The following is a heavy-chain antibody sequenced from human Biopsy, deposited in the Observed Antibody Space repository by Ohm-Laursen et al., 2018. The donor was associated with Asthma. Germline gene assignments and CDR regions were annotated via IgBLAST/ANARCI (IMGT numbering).Heavy chain of an antibody. CDR1: GFTFSSYS. J-gene: IGHJ4*01. D-gene: IGHD3-10*01. CDR3: ARDFTIGSGSPFHF. V-gene: IGHV3-21*01. CDR2: ISSLSRYK. Sequence: GSLRLSCAASGFTFSSYSMNWVRQAPGKGLEWVSSISSLSRYKYYSDSLRGRVTISRDNAKGSLHLQMSSLRAEDTAVYFCARDFTIGSGSPFHFWGPGTLVTVSS.